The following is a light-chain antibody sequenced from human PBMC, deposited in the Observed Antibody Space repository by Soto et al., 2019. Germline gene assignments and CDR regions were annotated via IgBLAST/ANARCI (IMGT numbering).Light chain of an antibody. V-gene: IGLV1-44*01. CDR3: AAWDDSLNGYV. Sequence: QSVLTQPPSASGTPGQRVTIPCSGGSFNIGTNAVNWYQQLPGTAPKLLTYNNNQRPSGVPDRFSGSKSGTSAPLAISGLQSEDEADYYCAAWDDSLNGYVFGTGTKVTV. CDR2: NNN. CDR1: SFNIGTNA. J-gene: IGLJ1*01.